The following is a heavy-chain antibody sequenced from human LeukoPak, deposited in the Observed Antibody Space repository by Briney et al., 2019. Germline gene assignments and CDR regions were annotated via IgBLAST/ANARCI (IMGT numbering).Heavy chain of an antibody. CDR3: ARDEITMVPGAMSFYYYYYMDV. CDR2: IKLDGSVQ. V-gene: IGHV3-7*01. J-gene: IGHJ6*03. Sequence: GGSLRLSCAASGFTFTSYSMSWVPQAPGKGLEWVAKIKLDGSVQYSAHSVKGRFTISRDNPKNTLYLQINTARAQDTPRYNSARDEITMVPGAMSFYYYYYMDVWGKGTTVTVSS. D-gene: IGHD3-10*01. CDR1: GFTFTSYS.